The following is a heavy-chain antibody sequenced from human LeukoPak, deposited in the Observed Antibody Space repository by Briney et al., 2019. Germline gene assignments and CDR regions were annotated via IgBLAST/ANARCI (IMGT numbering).Heavy chain of an antibody. CDR1: GGSISSYY. J-gene: IGHJ4*02. CDR2: IYYSGST. D-gene: IGHD4-17*01. Sequence: SETLSLTCTVSGGSISSYYWSWIRQPPGKGLEWIGYIYYSGSTNYNPSLKSRVTISVDTSKNQFSLKLSSVTAADTAVYYCARQGGDYVFFDYWGQGTLATVSS. V-gene: IGHV4-59*08. CDR3: ARQGGDYVFFDY.